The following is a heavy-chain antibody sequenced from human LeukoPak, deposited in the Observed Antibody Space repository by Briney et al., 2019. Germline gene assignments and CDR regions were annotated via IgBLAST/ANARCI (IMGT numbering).Heavy chain of an antibody. CDR2: IYYSGST. J-gene: IGHJ4*02. CDR1: GDSISSYY. D-gene: IGHD3-22*01. V-gene: IGHV4-59*08. Sequence: SETLSLTCTVSGDSISSYYWSWVRQPPGKGLEWIGCIYYSGSTNYNPSLESRVTISLDTSKNQFSLKLSSVTAADTAVYYCARTTYYYDSSGSYVYYFDSWGQGTLVTVSS. CDR3: ARTTYYYDSSGSYVYYFDS.